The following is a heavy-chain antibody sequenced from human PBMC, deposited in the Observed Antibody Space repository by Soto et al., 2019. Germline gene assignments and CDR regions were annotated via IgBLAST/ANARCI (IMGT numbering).Heavy chain of an antibody. CDR2: IWYDGSNK. D-gene: IGHD5-12*01. Sequence: QVQLVESGGGVVQPGRSLRLSCAASGFTFSSYGMHWVRQAPGKGLEWGAVIWYDGSNKYYADSVKGRFTISRDNSKNTLYLQMNSLRAEDTAVYYCATPSRDGYNGLVDLDYWGQGTLVTVSS. CDR3: ATPSRDGYNGLVDLDY. V-gene: IGHV3-33*01. CDR1: GFTFSSYG. J-gene: IGHJ4*02.